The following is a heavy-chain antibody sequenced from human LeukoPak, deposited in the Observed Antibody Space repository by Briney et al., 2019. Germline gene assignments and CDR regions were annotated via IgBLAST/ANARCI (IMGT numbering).Heavy chain of an antibody. J-gene: IGHJ4*02. V-gene: IGHV3-33*01. CDR2: IWYDGSNK. Sequence: GGSLRLSCAASGFTFSSYGMHWVRQAPGKGLEWVAVIWYDGSNKYYADSVKGRFTISRDNSKNTLYLQMNSLRAEDTAVYYCARDAHRTPFDYWGQGTLVTVSS. CDR3: ARDAHRTPFDY. D-gene: IGHD2-2*01. CDR1: GFTFSSYG.